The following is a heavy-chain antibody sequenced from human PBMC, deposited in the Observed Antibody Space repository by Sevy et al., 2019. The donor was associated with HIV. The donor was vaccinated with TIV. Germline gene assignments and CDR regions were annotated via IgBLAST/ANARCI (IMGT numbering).Heavy chain of an antibody. CDR2: IYPGDSDT. CDR1: GYTFTSYW. Sequence: GESLKISCKGSGYTFTSYWIAWVRQMPGKGLEWMGIIYPGDSDTRYSPSFEGQVTISADKSITTAYLQWSSLKASDTAVYYCGRRDPMAGSDYWGQGTLVTVS. CDR3: GRRDPMAGSDY. V-gene: IGHV5-51*01. D-gene: IGHD6-19*01. J-gene: IGHJ4*02.